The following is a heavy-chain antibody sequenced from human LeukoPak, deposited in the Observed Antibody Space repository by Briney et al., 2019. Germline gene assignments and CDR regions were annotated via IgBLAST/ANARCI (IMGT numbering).Heavy chain of an antibody. CDR3: AREGSGAYFYYFDY. CDR1: GFTFSNAW. CDR2: IKPDGGEK. J-gene: IGHJ4*02. D-gene: IGHD4-17*01. V-gene: IGHV3-7*01. Sequence: GGSLRLSCAASGFTFSNAWMSWVREAPGKGLEWVANIKPDGGEKYYVDSVKGRFAISRGNAKNSLFLQINSLRAEDTAVYFCAREGSGAYFYYFDYWGQGTLVTVSS.